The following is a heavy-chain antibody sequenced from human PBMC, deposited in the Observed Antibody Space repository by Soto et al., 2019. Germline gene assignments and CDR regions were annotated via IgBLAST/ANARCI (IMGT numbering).Heavy chain of an antibody. V-gene: IGHV4-34*01. Sequence: PSETLSLTCAVHGGSFSGYYWDWIRQPPGKGLEWIGEVNHGGTSNYNPSLKSRAIISVDTSKNQFSLKLSSLTAADTAVYYCARRYGITGSYYDAFDIWGQGTMVTVSS. D-gene: IGHD1-26*01. CDR2: VNHGGTS. CDR3: ARRYGITGSYYDAFDI. CDR1: GGSFSGYY. J-gene: IGHJ3*02.